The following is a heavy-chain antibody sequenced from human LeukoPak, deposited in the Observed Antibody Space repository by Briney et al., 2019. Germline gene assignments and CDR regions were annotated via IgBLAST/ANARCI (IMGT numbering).Heavy chain of an antibody. CDR1: GFTVSSNY. V-gene: IGHV3-23*01. CDR2: ISGSGGST. Sequence: GGSLRLSCAASGFTVSSNYMSWVRQAPGKGLEWVSAISGSGGSTYYADSVKGRFTISRDNSKNTLYLQMNSLRAEDTAVYYCARVDGSGSYYYFDYWGQGTLVTVSS. J-gene: IGHJ4*02. CDR3: ARVDGSGSYYYFDY. D-gene: IGHD3-10*01.